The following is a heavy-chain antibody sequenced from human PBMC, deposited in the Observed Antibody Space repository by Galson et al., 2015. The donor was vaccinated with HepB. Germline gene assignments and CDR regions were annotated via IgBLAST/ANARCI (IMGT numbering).Heavy chain of an antibody. CDR2: ISAYNGNT. D-gene: IGHD3-10*01. CDR3: ARVSLWFGEFYFDY. Sequence: SVKVSCKASGYTFTSYGISWVRQAPGQGLEWMGWISAYNGNTNYAQKLQGRVTMATDTSTSTAYMELRSLRSDDTAVYYCARVSLWFGEFYFDYWGQGTLVTVSS. J-gene: IGHJ4*02. CDR1: GYTFTSYG. V-gene: IGHV1-18*01.